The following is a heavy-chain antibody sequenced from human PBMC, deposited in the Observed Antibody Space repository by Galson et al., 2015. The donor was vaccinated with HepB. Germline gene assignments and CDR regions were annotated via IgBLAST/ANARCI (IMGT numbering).Heavy chain of an antibody. CDR3: ARGDGSGSYWGYDAFDI. CDR1: GYTFTNYP. CDR2: ISAFIHNDNT. D-gene: IGHD3-10*01. J-gene: IGHJ3*02. V-gene: IGHV1-18*04. Sequence: SVKVSCKASGYTFTNYPISWVRQAPGQGLEWMGWISAFIHNDNTNYARKFRGRVAVTIDTSTTTAYLELRSLTSDDTAVYYCARGDGSGSYWGYDAFDIWGQGTMVTVSS.